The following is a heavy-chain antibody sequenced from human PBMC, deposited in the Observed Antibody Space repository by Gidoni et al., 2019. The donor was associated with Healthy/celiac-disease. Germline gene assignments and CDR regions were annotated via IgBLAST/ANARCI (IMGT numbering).Heavy chain of an antibody. V-gene: IGHV3-53*04. CDR3: ARGNYYDSSGYYHEWGLDY. CDR2: IYSGGST. Sequence: EVQLVESGGGLVQLGGSLRLSCAVSGFTVSRNYMSWVRQAPGKGLEWVSVIYSGGSTYCADSVKGRFTISRHNSKNTLYLQMNSLRAEDTAVYYCARGNYYDSSGYYHEWGLDYWGQGTLVTVSS. J-gene: IGHJ4*02. D-gene: IGHD3-22*01. CDR1: GFTVSRNY.